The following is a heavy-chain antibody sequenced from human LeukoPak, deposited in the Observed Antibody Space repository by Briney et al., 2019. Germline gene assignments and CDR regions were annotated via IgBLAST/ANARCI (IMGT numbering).Heavy chain of an antibody. Sequence: PSETLSLTCTVSGGSISSYYWSWLRQPPGKGLGWIGYIYYSGSTNYNRSLKSRVTISVDTSKNQFSLKLSTVTAADTAVYYCAREDCSGDGCYSFDYWGQGTLVTVFS. CDR3: AREDCSGDGCYSFDY. D-gene: IGHD2-15*01. J-gene: IGHJ4*02. CDR2: IYYSGST. CDR1: GGSISSYY. V-gene: IGHV4-59*01.